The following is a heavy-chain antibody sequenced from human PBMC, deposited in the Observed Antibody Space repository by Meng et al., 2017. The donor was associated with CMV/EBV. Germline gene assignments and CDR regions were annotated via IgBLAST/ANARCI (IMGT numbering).Heavy chain of an antibody. CDR1: GFTFSSYE. Sequence: GESLKISCAASGFTFSSYEMNWVRQAPGKGLEWVSYISSSGSTIYYADSVKGRFTISRDNAKNSLYLQMNSLRAEDTAVYYRARDLLYYDFWSGYYTGRDYYGMDVWGQGTTVTVSS. D-gene: IGHD3-3*01. CDR2: ISSSGSTI. CDR3: ARDLLYYDFWSGYYTGRDYYGMDV. J-gene: IGHJ6*02. V-gene: IGHV3-48*03.